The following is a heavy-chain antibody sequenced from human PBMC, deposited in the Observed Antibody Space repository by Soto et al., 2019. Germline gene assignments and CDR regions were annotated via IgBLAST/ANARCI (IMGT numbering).Heavy chain of an antibody. V-gene: IGHV5-51*01. J-gene: IGHJ4*02. CDR2: IFPDDSDV. Sequence: GESLKISCKGSGYIFTTYWIAWVRQRPGKGLEWIGIIFPDDSDVRYSPSFQGQVTISADKSINTAYLQWGSLKASDTAMYYCARSSNRNSAAPDYWGQGTLVTVSS. CDR3: ARSSNRNSAAPDY. D-gene: IGHD6-13*01. CDR1: GYIFTTYW.